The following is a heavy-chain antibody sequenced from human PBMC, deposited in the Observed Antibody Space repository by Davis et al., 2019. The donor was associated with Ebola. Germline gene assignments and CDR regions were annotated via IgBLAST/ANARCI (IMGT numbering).Heavy chain of an antibody. CDR1: GFTFSSYW. CDR2: IKQDGSEK. CDR3: ARDQIAVAGYYYGMDV. V-gene: IGHV3-7*01. Sequence: PGGSLRLSCAASGFTFSSYWMSWVRQAPGKGLEWVANIKQDGSEKYYVDSVKGRFTISRDNAKNSLYLQMNSLRAEDTAVYYCARDQIAVAGYYYGMDVWGQGTTVTVSS. D-gene: IGHD6-19*01. J-gene: IGHJ6*02.